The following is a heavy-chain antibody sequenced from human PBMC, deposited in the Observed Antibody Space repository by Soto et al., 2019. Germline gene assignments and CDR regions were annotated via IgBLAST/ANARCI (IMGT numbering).Heavy chain of an antibody. CDR3: ARTYMTTTMDV. CDR2: IIPIFGTA. Sequence: GASVKVSCKASGCPLSIYAISWVRQAPGQGLEWMGGIIPIFGTANYAQKFQGRVTITAEESTSTAYMELSSLRSEDTAVYYCARTYMTTTMDVCGQGTTVTVYS. J-gene: IGHJ6*02. D-gene: IGHD4-17*01. CDR1: GCPLSIYA. V-gene: IGHV1-69*13.